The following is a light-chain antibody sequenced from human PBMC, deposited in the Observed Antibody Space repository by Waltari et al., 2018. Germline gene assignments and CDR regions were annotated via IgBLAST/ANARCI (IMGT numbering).Light chain of an antibody. CDR1: QSLSIY. CDR2: HAS. V-gene: IGKV3-20*01. CDR3: QHYVSLPVT. J-gene: IGKJ1*01. Sequence: EIVLTQSSGPLSLSPRERATVSCRASQSLSIYLAWYQQKPGRAPRLLIYHASSRATGVPDRFSGSGSGTDFSLTISRLEPEDFAVYYCQHYVSLPVTFGQGTKVEIK.